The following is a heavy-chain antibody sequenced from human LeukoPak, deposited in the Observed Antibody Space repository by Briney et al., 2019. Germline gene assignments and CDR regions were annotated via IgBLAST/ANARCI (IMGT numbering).Heavy chain of an antibody. D-gene: IGHD1-26*01. V-gene: IGHV3-33*01. Sequence: PGGSLRLSCAASGFTFSSYGMHWVRQAPGKGLEWVAVIWYDGSNKYYADSVKGGFTISRDNSKNTLYLQMNSLRAEDTAVYYCAREGEVGATHFDYWGQGTLVTVSS. CDR3: AREGEVGATHFDY. CDR1: GFTFSSYG. J-gene: IGHJ4*02. CDR2: IWYDGSNK.